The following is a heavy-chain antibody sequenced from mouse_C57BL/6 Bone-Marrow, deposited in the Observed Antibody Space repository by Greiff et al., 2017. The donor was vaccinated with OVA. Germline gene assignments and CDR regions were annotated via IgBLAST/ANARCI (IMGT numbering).Heavy chain of an antibody. Sequence: EVQRVESGGGLVKPGGSLKLSCAASGFTFSSYAMSWVRQTPEKRLEWVATISDGGSYTYYPDNVKGRFTISRDNAKNNLYLQMSHLKSEDTAMYYCARGLFDYWGQGTTLTVSS. CDR3: ARGLFDY. CDR2: ISDGGSYT. CDR1: GFTFSSYA. J-gene: IGHJ2*01. V-gene: IGHV5-4*01.